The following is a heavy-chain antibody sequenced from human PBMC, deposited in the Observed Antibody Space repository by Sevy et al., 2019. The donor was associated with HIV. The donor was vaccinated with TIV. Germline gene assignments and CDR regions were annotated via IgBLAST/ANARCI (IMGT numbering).Heavy chain of an antibody. CDR1: GFTVSSNY. CDR3: AISSGWDYYGMDV. CDR2: IYSGGST. J-gene: IGHJ6*02. D-gene: IGHD6-19*01. Sequence: GGSLRLSCAASGFTVSSNYMSWVRQAPGKGLEWVSVIYSGGSTYYADSVKGRFTISRDNSKNTLYLQMNSLRAEDTAVYYCAISSGWDYYGMDVWGQGTTVTVSS. V-gene: IGHV3-53*01.